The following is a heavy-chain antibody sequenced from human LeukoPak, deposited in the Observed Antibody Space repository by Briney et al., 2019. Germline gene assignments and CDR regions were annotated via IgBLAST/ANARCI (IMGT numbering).Heavy chain of an antibody. V-gene: IGHV1-24*01. J-gene: IGHJ5*02. CDR2: FDPEDGET. CDR1: GYTLTELS. CDR3: APGIVVVPGHVRGGWFDP. Sequence: ASVKVSCKVSGYTLTELSMHWVRQAPGKGLEWMGGFDPEDGETIYAQKFQGRVTMTEDTSTDTAYMELSSLRSEDTAVYYCAPGIVVVPGHVRGGWFDPWGQGTLVTVSS. D-gene: IGHD2-2*01.